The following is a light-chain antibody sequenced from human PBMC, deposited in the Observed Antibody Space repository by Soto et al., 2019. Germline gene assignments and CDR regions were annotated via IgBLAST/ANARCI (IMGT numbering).Light chain of an antibody. CDR3: SSYTSNSTVV. J-gene: IGLJ2*01. CDR1: SSDVGGYNY. CDR2: EAS. V-gene: IGLV2-14*01. Sequence: QSALTQPASVSGSPGQSVTISCTGSSSDVGGYNYVSWYQQHPGKAPKLMIYEASDRPSGVSNRFSGSKSGNPASLTISGLLAEDEDAYYCSSYTSNSTVVFGGGTKLTVL.